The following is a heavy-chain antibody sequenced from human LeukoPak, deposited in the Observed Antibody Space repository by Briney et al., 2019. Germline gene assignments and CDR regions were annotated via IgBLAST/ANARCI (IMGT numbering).Heavy chain of an antibody. D-gene: IGHD1-14*01. CDR3: ARSLGIRSMLDR. J-gene: IGHJ5*02. CDR1: GGSFSGYY. Sequence: SETLSLTCAVYGGSFSGYYWSWIRQSPGEGLEWIGEINHSGGTNYNPSLKSRVTISVDTSKNQFSLKLSSVTAADTAVYYCARSLGIRSMLDRWGQGTLVTVSS. CDR2: INHSGGT. V-gene: IGHV4-34*01.